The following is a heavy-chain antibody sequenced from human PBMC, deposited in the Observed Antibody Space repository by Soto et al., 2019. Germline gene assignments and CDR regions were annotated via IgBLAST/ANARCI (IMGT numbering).Heavy chain of an antibody. Sequence: SETLSLTCTVSGGSISSGGYYWTWIRQHPGKGLEWIGYIYYSGSTYYNPSLNSRVTISIDTSKNQFSLKLSSVTAADTAVYYCARDSSSGYDVFDYWGQGTLVTVSS. CDR1: GGSISSGGYY. D-gene: IGHD5-12*01. V-gene: IGHV4-31*03. CDR2: IYYSGST. J-gene: IGHJ4*02. CDR3: ARDSSSGYDVFDY.